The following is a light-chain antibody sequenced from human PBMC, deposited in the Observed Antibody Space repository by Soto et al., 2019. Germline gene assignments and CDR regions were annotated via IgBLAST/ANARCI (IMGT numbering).Light chain of an antibody. CDR1: SSDVGGYNY. J-gene: IGLJ3*02. V-gene: IGLV2-14*01. CDR2: EVS. CDR3: SSYSSVTTLWV. Sequence: QSALTQPASVSGSPGQSITISCTGTSSDVGGYNYVSWYQQHPGKAPKLIIYEVSNRPSGVSNRFSGSKSGNTASLTVSGLQAEDEADYYCSSYSSVTTLWVFGGGTTLTVL.